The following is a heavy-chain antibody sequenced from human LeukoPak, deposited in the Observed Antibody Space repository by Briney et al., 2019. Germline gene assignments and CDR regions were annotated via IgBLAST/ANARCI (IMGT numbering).Heavy chain of an antibody. V-gene: IGHV3-23*01. D-gene: IGHD1-26*01. CDR2: ISGSGGST. J-gene: IGHJ3*02. CDR1: GFTFSSYA. CDR3: AKDRAYSGSPRAFDI. Sequence: GGSLRLSCAASGFTFSSYAMSWVRQAPGKGLEWVSAISGSGGSTYYADSVKGRFTISRDNSKDTLYLQMSSLRAEDTAVYYCAKDRAYSGSPRAFDIWGQGTVVTVSS.